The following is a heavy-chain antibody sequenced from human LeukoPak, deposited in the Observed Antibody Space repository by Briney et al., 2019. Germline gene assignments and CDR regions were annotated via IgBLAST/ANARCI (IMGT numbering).Heavy chain of an antibody. Sequence: PSQTLSLTCTVSGGSISSGGYYWSWIRQHPGKGLEWIGYIYYSGSTYYNPSLKSRVTISVDTSKNQFSLKLSSVTAADTAVYYCARSIAAAECFDYWGQGALVTVSS. CDR2: IYYSGST. D-gene: IGHD6-13*01. CDR3: ARSIAAAECFDY. CDR1: GGSISSGGYY. J-gene: IGHJ4*02. V-gene: IGHV4-31*03.